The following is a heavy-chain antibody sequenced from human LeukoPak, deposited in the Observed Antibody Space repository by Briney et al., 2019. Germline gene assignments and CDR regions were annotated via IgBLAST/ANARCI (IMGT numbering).Heavy chain of an antibody. D-gene: IGHD4-17*01. CDR3: ARDLRLRGPTGGY. CDR2: ISSSSSTI. CDR1: GFTFSGYA. J-gene: IGHJ4*02. Sequence: GGSLRLSCAASGFTFSGYAMSWVRQAPGKGLEWVSYISSSSSTIYYADSVKGRFTISRDNAKNSLYLQMNSLRDEDTAVYYCARDLRLRGPTGGYWGQGTLVTVSS. V-gene: IGHV3-48*02.